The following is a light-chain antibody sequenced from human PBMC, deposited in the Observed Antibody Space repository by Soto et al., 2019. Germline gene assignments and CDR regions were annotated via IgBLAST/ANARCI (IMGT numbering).Light chain of an antibody. Sequence: DIKLTQSPSFLSASVGDRVTITCRASQDIRSYLARYQRKPGKAPKLLIYASSYLQSGVPSRFTGSDSGTEFTLTITGLQPEDFATYYCQQVKTFPPTFGQGTKVEIK. CDR3: QQVKTFPPT. J-gene: IGKJ1*01. V-gene: IGKV1-9*01. CDR1: QDIRSY. CDR2: ASS.